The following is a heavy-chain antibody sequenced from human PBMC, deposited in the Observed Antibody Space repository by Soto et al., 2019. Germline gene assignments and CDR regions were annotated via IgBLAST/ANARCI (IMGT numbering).Heavy chain of an antibody. CDR1: GYTFTSYS. CDR2: INTGTGDT. CDR3: ARDASGWFIY. D-gene: IGHD6-19*01. Sequence: QVQLVQSGAEVKKPGASVKVSCKTSGYTFTSYSLHWMRQVPGQRPEWMGWINTGTGDTRYAEKFQGRVTITRATSAKTGFMELSSLSSEDTAVYYCARDASGWFIYWGQGPLVTVSS. J-gene: IGHJ4*02. V-gene: IGHV1-3*04.